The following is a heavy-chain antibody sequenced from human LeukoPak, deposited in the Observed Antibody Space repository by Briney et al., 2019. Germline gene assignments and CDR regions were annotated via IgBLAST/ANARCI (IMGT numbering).Heavy chain of an antibody. CDR2: IYTSGTT. V-gene: IGHV4-4*07. Sequence: LETLSLTCTVSGRSICSGSIMSYYWSWVRQPAGKGLEWIGRIYTSGTTNYNPSLKSRVNMSVDTSTNQFSLNLNSVTGSETAGYYCTRGAQSDYWGQGTLVTVSS. J-gene: IGHJ4*02. CDR3: TRGAQSDY. CDR1: GRSICSGSIMSYY.